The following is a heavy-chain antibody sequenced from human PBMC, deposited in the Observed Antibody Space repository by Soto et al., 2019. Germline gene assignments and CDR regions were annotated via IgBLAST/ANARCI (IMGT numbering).Heavy chain of an antibody. Sequence: GESLKISCVASGFFLRDFGMHWVRQAPGKGLEWVSVIWYDGSNTYQGESVKGRFTMSRDISKNTLYLQMDSLRPEDTAVYYCAIVMPGKWHPIVYRGHGTLVTVSS. CDR1: GFFLRDFG. CDR3: AIVMPGKWHPIVY. CDR2: IWYDGSNT. V-gene: IGHV3-33*01. J-gene: IGHJ4*01. D-gene: IGHD1-1*01.